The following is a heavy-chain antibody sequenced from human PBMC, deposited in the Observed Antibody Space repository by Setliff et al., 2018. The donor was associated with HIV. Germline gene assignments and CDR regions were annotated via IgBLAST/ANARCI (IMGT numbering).Heavy chain of an antibody. D-gene: IGHD2-21*02. V-gene: IGHV4-39*07. J-gene: IGHJ6*02. CDR1: GGSISSSSYY. Sequence: SETLSLTCTVSGGSISSSSYYWGWIRQPPGKGLEWIGSIYYSGSTYYNPSLKSRVTISVDTSKNQFSLKLSSVTAADTAVYYCARDYCGGDCYFPYYYYGMDVWGQGTTGTAP. CDR2: IYYSGST. CDR3: ARDYCGGDCYFPYYYYGMDV.